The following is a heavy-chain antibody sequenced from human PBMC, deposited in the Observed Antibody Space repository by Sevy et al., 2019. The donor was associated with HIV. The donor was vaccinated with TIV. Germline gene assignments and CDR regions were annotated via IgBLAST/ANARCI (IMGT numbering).Heavy chain of an antibody. CDR2: FYYRGRT. CDR1: GDSIGNNY. V-gene: IGHV4-59*01. J-gene: IGHJ6*02. CDR3: ASCGPGYYYAMDV. D-gene: IGHD2-21*01. Sequence: SETLSLTCTVSGDSIGNNYWSWIRQPPGKGLEWFGYFYYRGRTNYNPSLKSRVTISADTSKNQFSLKVISVTAADSAVYFCASCGPGYYYAMDVWGQGTTVTVSS.